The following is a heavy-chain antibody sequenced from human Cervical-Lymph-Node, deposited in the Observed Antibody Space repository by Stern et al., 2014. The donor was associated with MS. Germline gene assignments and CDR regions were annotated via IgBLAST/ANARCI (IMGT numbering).Heavy chain of an antibody. Sequence: VQLVESGGGLVQPGGSLRLSCAASGFTFSSYSMNWGRQAPGKGLEWVSYISSSSSTIYYSYSVKGRFTISRDNAKNSLYLQMNSLRDEDTAVYYCARDQGPHYYDNSGYPDYWGQGTLVTVSS. CDR1: GFTFSSYS. CDR2: ISSSSSTI. V-gene: IGHV3-48*02. J-gene: IGHJ4*02. D-gene: IGHD3-22*01. CDR3: ARDQGPHYYDNSGYPDY.